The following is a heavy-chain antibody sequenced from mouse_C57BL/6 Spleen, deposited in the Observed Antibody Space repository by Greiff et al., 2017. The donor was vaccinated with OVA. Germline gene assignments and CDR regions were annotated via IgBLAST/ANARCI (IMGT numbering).Heavy chain of an antibody. V-gene: IGHV3-1*01. CDR3: ARGGGYFDV. CDR1: GYSFTSGYD. J-gene: IGHJ1*03. Sequence: EVQGVESGPGMVKPSQSLSLTCTVTGYSFTSGYDWHWIRHFPGNQLEWMGYISYSGSTNYNPSLKSRISITHDTSKNHFFLKLNSVTTEDAATYYCARGGGYFDVWGTGTTVTVSS. CDR2: ISYSGST.